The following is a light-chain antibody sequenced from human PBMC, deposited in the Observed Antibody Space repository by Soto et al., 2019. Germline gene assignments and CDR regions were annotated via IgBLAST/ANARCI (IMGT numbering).Light chain of an antibody. V-gene: IGKV1-5*01. Sequence: DIQMTQSPSSLSAAVGDRVTITCRASQSISRYLSWYQQKPGKAPKLLISLTSSLQSGVPSRFSGSGSGTEFTLTISSLQPDDFATYYCQQYNSYSRTFGQGTKVDIK. CDR1: QSISRY. J-gene: IGKJ1*01. CDR2: LTS. CDR3: QQYNSYSRT.